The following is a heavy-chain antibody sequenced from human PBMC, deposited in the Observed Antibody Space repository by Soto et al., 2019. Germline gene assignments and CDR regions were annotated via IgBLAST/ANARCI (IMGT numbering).Heavy chain of an antibody. CDR3: ARGGRRSPGMDV. CDR1: GGSISSGDYY. CDR2: IYDGGST. Sequence: SETLSLTCTVSGGSISSGDYYWSWIRQSPGRGLEWIGHIYDGGSTYSNPSLRSRVSISVDTSKTQFSLDLSSVTAADTAVYYCARGGRRSPGMDVWGQGTTVTVSS. V-gene: IGHV4-30-4*01. J-gene: IGHJ6*02.